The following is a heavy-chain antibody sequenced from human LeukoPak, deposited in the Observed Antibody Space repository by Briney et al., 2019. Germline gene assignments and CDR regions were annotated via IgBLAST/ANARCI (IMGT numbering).Heavy chain of an antibody. CDR2: ISGSGGST. CDR1: GFTFSSYA. Sequence: GGSLRLSCAASGFTFSSYAMSWVRQAPGKGLEWVPAISGSGGSTYYADSVKGRFTISRDDSKNTLYLQMNSLRAEDTAVYYCAKVVTTDEYSSLPWRGRKPTATFDYWGQGTLVTVSS. V-gene: IGHV3-23*01. CDR3: AKVVTTDEYSSLPWRGRKPTATFDY. D-gene: IGHD6-6*01. J-gene: IGHJ4*02.